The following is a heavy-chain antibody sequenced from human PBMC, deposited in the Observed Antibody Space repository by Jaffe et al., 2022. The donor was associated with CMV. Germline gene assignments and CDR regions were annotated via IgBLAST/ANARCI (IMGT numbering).Heavy chain of an antibody. CDR1: GYTFTTYF. V-gene: IGHV1-46*01. J-gene: IGHJ4*02. CDR3: AREWPNTCYFDY. CDR2: VNPGGNI. Sequence: QVQLVQSGPEVKKPGASVRVSCKASGYTFTTYFIHWVRQAPGQGLEWMGRVNPGGNIHYPQKFQGRVTVTRDTSTSTVYMELNSLRSEDTAVYYCAREWPNTCYFDYWGQGTLVTVSS. D-gene: IGHD2-2*02.